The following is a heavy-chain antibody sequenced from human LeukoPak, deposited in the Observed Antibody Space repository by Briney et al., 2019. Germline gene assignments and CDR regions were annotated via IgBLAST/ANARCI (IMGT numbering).Heavy chain of an antibody. Sequence: PGGSLRLSCAASGFTFSSYSMNWVRQAPGKGLEWVSYISSSSSTIYYADSVKGRFTISRDNAKNSLYLQMNSLRDEDTAVYYCAREEGYYDFWSGYYFDYWGQGTLVTVSS. CDR1: GFTFSSYS. CDR2: ISSSSSTI. D-gene: IGHD3-3*01. V-gene: IGHV3-48*02. CDR3: AREEGYYDFWSGYYFDY. J-gene: IGHJ4*02.